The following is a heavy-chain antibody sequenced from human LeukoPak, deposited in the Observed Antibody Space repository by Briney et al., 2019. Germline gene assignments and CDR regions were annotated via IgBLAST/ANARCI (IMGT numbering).Heavy chain of an antibody. J-gene: IGHJ3*02. CDR1: GGTFSSYA. CDR2: IIPIFGTA. Sequence: SVKVSCKASGGTFSSYAISWVRQAPGQGLEWMGGIIPIFGTANYAQKFQGRVTIIADESTSTAYMELSSLRSEGTAVYYCARSPLKTDAFDIWGQGTMVTVSS. CDR3: ARSPLKTDAFDI. V-gene: IGHV1-69*13.